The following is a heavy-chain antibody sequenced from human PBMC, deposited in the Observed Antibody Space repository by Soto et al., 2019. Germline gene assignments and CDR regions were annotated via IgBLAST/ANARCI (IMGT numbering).Heavy chain of an antibody. Sequence: GGSLRLSCAASGFTFSDYYMSWIRQAPGKGLEWVSYISSSSSYTNYADSVKGRFTISRDNAKNSLYLQMNSLRAEDTAVYYCARASLGYCSSTSCAFGPWGQGTLVTVSS. J-gene: IGHJ5*02. CDR2: ISSSSSYT. D-gene: IGHD2-2*01. CDR3: ARASLGYCSSTSCAFGP. CDR1: GFTFSDYY. V-gene: IGHV3-11*06.